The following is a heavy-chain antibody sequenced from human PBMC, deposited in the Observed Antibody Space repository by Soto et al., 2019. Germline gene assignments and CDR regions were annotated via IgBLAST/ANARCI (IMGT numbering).Heavy chain of an antibody. D-gene: IGHD3-22*01. CDR1: GYTFTSYA. V-gene: IGHV1-2*02. CDR2: INPNSGGT. Sequence: ASVKVSCKASGYTFTSYAMHWVRQAPGQGLEWMGWINPNSGGTKYAQKLQGRVTMTRDTSISTAYMELSSLTSDDTAVYYCTKAVVVVSNWFDSWGQGTLVTVSS. CDR3: TKAVVVVSNWFDS. J-gene: IGHJ5*01.